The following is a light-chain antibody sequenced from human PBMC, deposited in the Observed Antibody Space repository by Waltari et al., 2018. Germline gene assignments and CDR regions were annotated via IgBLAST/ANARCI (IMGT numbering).Light chain of an antibody. J-gene: IGKJ1*01. CDR3: QQLNSYQWT. CDR2: AAS. CDR1: QGISNY. Sequence: IQLTQSPSSLSASVGDRVTITCRASQGISNYLAWYNQKQEKAPNLLIYAASTLQRGVPTRFSGIGSGTDFSLTSSSLQPEDFATYYCQQLNSYQWTFGQGTKVEIK. V-gene: IGKV1-9*01.